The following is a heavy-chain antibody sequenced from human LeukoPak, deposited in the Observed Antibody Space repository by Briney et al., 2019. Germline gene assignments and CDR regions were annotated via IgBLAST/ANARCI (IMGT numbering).Heavy chain of an antibody. CDR3: AREDYGGNSDDAFDI. CDR2: IYTSGST. Sequence: PSETLSLTCTVSGGSISSYYWSWIRQPAGKGLEWIGRIYTSGSTNYNPSLKSRVTISVDTSKNQFSLKLSSVTAADTAVYYCAREDYGGNSDDAFDIWGQGTMVTVSS. V-gene: IGHV4-4*07. J-gene: IGHJ3*02. D-gene: IGHD4-23*01. CDR1: GGSISSYY.